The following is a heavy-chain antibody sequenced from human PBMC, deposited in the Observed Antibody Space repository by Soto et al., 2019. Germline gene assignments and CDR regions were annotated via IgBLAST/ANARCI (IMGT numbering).Heavy chain of an antibody. CDR3: ARGQDTAKVGY. Sequence: LETLSLTCAVYCGAFSGYYWSWIRQPPGKGLEWIGEIHPSGSTNYNPSLKSRVTISVNTSKSQFSLNLSSVTAADTAVYFCARGQDTAKVGYWGHGTLVTVSS. CDR2: IHPSGST. D-gene: IGHD5-18*01. J-gene: IGHJ4*01. V-gene: IGHV4-34*01. CDR1: CGAFSGYY.